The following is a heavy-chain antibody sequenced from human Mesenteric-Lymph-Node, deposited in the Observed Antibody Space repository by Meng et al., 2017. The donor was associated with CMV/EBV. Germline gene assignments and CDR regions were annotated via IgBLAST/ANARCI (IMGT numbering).Heavy chain of an antibody. CDR1: GFTFSSYS. Sequence: GGSLRLSCAASGFTFSSYSMNWVRQAPGKGLEWVSYISSSGYTIYYADSVKGRFTISRDNSKNTLFLQMNSLWGEDTAVYYCAKVTGFCSRPTCHTLNWDHWGHGTMVTVSS. J-gene: IGHJ4*01. V-gene: IGHV3-48*01. D-gene: IGHD2-2*02. CDR2: ISSSGYTI. CDR3: AKVTGFCSRPTCHTLNWDH.